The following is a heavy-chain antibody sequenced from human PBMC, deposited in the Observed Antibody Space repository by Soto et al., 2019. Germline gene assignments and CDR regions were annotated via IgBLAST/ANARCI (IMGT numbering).Heavy chain of an antibody. J-gene: IGHJ6*02. CDR3: ARVDYDFWSCACPTSYGMDC. D-gene: IGHD3-3*01. V-gene: IGHV4-59*01. CDR1: GGSISSNY. Sequence: LSLNCTVSGGSISSNYLSWIRQPSGKGLEWIGYIFHSGSTTYNPSLKSRVTMSVDTSKNQFSLNLSSVTAADTAVYYCARVDYDFWSCACPTSYGMDCWGHGTPVTVSS. CDR2: IFHSGST.